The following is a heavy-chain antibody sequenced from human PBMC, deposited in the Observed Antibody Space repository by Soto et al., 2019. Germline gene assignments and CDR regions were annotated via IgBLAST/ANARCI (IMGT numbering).Heavy chain of an antibody. D-gene: IGHD3-22*01. CDR1: GFTFSSYG. Sequence: GGSLRLSCAASGFTFSSYGMHWVRQAPGKGLEWVAVISYDGSNKYYADSVKGRFTISRDNSKNTLYLQMNSLRAEDTAVYYCAKDDGLNSDYDDSSGYRPLGDFDYWGQGTLVTFS. CDR3: AKDDGLNSDYDDSSGYRPLGDFDY. CDR2: ISYDGSNK. V-gene: IGHV3-30*18. J-gene: IGHJ4*02.